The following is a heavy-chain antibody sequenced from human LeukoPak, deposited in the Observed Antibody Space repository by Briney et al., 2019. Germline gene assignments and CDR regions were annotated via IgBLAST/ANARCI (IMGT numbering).Heavy chain of an antibody. CDR1: GFNFNDAA. J-gene: IGHJ3*01. CDR3: AKDIQLSA. Sequence: TGGSLRLSCAASGFNFNDAAMTWVSQAPGKGLEWVSLIASSGRNTYYTDSVRGRFTISRGNSKKTLSLQMNSLRVEDTAIYYCAKDIQLSAWGLGTMVTVSS. CDR2: IASSGRNT. D-gene: IGHD5-24*01. V-gene: IGHV3-23*01.